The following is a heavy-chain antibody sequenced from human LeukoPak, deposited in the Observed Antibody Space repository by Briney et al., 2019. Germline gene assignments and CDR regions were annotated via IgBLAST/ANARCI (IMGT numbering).Heavy chain of an antibody. CDR1: GYTFTSYY. CDR3: ARSLRYFDWLPSNYYGMDV. CDR2: INPSGGST. Sequence: ASVKVSCKASGYTFTSYYMHWVRQAPGQGLEWMGIINPSGGSTSYAQKFQGRVTMTRDTSTSTAYMELSSLRSEDTAVYYCARSLRYFDWLPSNYYGMDVWGKGTTVTVSS. V-gene: IGHV1-46*01. D-gene: IGHD3-9*01. J-gene: IGHJ6*04.